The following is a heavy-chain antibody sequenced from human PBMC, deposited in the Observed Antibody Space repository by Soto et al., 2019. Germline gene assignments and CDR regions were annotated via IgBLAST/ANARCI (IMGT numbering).Heavy chain of an antibody. CDR2: ISGSGGST. D-gene: IGHD4-17*01. Sequence: EVQLLESGGGLLQPGGSLRLSCAASGFTFSSYAMSWVRKAPGKGLEWVSAISGSGGSTYYADSVKGRFTISRDNSKNTLYLQMNSVRAEDTAVYYCAQDRLAHYGDRPYNWFDPWGQGTLVTVSS. CDR1: GFTFSSYA. CDR3: AQDRLAHYGDRPYNWFDP. J-gene: IGHJ5*02. V-gene: IGHV3-23*01.